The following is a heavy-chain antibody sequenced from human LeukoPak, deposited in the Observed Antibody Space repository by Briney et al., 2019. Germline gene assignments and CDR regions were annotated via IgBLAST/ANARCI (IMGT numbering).Heavy chain of an antibody. CDR1: GFTFDDYG. D-gene: IGHD3-16*01. J-gene: IGHJ4*02. V-gene: IGHV3-20*04. CDR2: INWNGGST. Sequence: GGSLRLSCAASGFTFDDYGMSWVRQAPGKGLEWVSGINWNGGSTGYADSVKGRFTISRDNAKNSLYLQMNSLRAEDTAVYYCARLLGLTYFDYWGQGTLVTVSS. CDR3: ARLLGLTYFDY.